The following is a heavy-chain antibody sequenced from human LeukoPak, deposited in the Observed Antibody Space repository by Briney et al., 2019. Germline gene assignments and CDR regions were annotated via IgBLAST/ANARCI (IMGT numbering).Heavy chain of an antibody. CDR3: VRDSYTNTWHFQEKDY. D-gene: IGHD2-2*02. CDR2: IRQDGSDK. Sequence: GGSLRLSCAASGFTFSSYAMSWVRQAPGKGLEWVANIRQDGSDKHYVDSVKGRFTISRDNAKNSLFLQMNSLRAEDTAIYYCVRDSYTNTWHFQEKDYWGQGTLVTVSS. J-gene: IGHJ4*02. CDR1: GFTFSSYA. V-gene: IGHV3-7*01.